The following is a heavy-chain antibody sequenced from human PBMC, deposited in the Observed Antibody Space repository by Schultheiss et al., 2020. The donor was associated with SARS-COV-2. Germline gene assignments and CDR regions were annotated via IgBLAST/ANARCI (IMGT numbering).Heavy chain of an antibody. CDR2: IYSGGST. J-gene: IGHJ4*02. V-gene: IGHV3-66*01. D-gene: IGHD6-19*01. CDR1: GFTFNKHA. CDR3: ARAGLGPLDY. Sequence: GGSLRLSCAASGFTFNKHAMSWVRQAPGKGLEWVSVIYSGGSTYYADSVKGRFTISRDNSKNTLYLQMNSLRAEDTAVYYCARAGLGPLDYWGQGTLVTVSS.